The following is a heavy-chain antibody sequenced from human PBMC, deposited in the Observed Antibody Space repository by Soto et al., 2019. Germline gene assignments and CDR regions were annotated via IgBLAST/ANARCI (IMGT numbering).Heavy chain of an antibody. CDR2: IKSKTDGGTT. CDR1: GFTFSNAW. Sequence: GGSLRLSCAASGFTFSNAWMNWVRQAPGKGLEWVGRIKSKTDGGTTDYAAPVKGRFTISRDDSKNTLYLQMNSLKTEDTAVYYCTTGSRSSGRAYYYGMDVWGQGTTVTVSS. J-gene: IGHJ6*02. D-gene: IGHD3-10*01. CDR3: TTGSRSSGRAYYYGMDV. V-gene: IGHV3-15*07.